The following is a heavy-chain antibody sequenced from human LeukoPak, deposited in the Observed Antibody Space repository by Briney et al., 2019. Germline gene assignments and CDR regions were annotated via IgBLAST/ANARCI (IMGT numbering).Heavy chain of an antibody. Sequence: PSETLSLTCTVSGGSFSSGSYYWSWIRQPPGRGLEWIGYIYYSGSTNYNPSLKSRVTISVDTSKNQFSLKLSSVTAADTAVYYCARMTKYYDILTGYSYFDYWGQGTLVTVSS. CDR3: ARMTKYYDILTGYSYFDY. CDR2: IYYSGST. J-gene: IGHJ4*02. CDR1: GGSFSSGSYY. V-gene: IGHV4-61*01. D-gene: IGHD3-9*01.